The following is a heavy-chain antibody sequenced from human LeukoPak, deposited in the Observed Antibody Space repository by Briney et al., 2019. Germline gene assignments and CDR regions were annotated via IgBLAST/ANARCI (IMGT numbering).Heavy chain of an antibody. CDR2: IYTSGST. D-gene: IGHD6-6*01. CDR3: ARDPEKYSSSYYGLDV. CDR1: GGSVSSGSYY. V-gene: IGHV4-61*02. J-gene: IGHJ6*02. Sequence: SQTLSLTCTVSGGSVSSGSYYWRWIRQPAGTGLEWIGRIYTSGSTNYNPSLKSRVTISVDTSKNQFSLKLSSVTAADTAVYYCARDPEKYSSSYYGLDVWGQGTTVTVSS.